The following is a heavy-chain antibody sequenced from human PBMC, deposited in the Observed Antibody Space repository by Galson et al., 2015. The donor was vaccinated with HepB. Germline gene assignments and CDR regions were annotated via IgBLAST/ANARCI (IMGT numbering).Heavy chain of an antibody. CDR1: GDSVSSNSAA. CDR3: ARVPGTIYDYGVDV. Sequence: CAISGDSVSSNSAAWNWIRQSPSRGLEWLGRTYYRSKWYNDYAESVRSRITINPDTSKKQFSLQLNSVTPEETAVYYCARVPGTIYDYGVDVWPPGTTVTVPS. J-gene: IGHJ6*02. V-gene: IGHV6-1*01. D-gene: IGHD1-26*01. CDR2: TYYRSKWYN.